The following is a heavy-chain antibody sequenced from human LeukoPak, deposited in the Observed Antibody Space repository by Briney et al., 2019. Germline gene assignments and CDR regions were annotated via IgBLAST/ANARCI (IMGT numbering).Heavy chain of an antibody. Sequence: GGSLRLSCAASGLTFSSYAMSWVRQAPGKGLEWVSAISGSGGSTYYADSVKGRFTISRDNSKNTLYLQMNSLRAEDTAVYYSAKGHCSSTSCARFDPWGQGTLVTVSS. CDR2: ISGSGGST. CDR1: GLTFSSYA. J-gene: IGHJ5*02. V-gene: IGHV3-23*01. CDR3: AKGHCSSTSCARFDP. D-gene: IGHD2-2*01.